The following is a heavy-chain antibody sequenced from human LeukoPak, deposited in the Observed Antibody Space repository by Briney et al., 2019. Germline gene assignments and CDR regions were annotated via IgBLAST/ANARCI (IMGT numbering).Heavy chain of an antibody. V-gene: IGHV4-30-2*01. CDR2: IYHSGST. Sequence: SQTLSLTCAVSGGSISSGGYSWSWIRQPPGKGLEWIGYIYHSGSTYYNPSLKSRVTISVDRSKNQFSLKLSSVTAADTAVYYCARGRVRGVNAXXXGMDVWGXGTTVTV. D-gene: IGHD3-10*01. CDR3: ARGRVRGVNAXXXGMDV. J-gene: IGHJ6*01. CDR1: GGSISSGGYS.